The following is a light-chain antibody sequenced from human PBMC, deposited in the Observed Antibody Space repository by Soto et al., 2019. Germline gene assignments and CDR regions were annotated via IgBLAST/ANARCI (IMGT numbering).Light chain of an antibody. CDR3: QSYDSSLSGSV. Sequence: QPVLTQPPSVSGAPGQRVTISCTGSSSNIGARFDVHWYQQLPGTAPKLLIYDNNDRPSGVPDRFSGSKSGTSASLAITGLQAEDEADYDCQSYDSSLSGSVFGGGTKLTVL. J-gene: IGLJ3*02. CDR2: DNN. V-gene: IGLV1-40*01. CDR1: SSNIGARFD.